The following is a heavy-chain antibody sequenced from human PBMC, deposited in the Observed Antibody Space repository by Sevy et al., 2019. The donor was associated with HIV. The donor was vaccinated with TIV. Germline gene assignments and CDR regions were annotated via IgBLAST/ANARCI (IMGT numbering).Heavy chain of an antibody. J-gene: IGHJ4*02. CDR1: GGSITSLY. CDR3: AGENAWGRGYS. V-gene: IGHV4-59*08. D-gene: IGHD1-26*01. Sequence: SETLSLTCTVSGGSITSLYWNWIRQPPGKGLKWIANIYYNGHINYNPSLKSRVTLSLDMSKNQFSLRLSSVTAADTAMYYCAGENAWGRGYSWGQGTLVTVSS. CDR2: IYYNGHI.